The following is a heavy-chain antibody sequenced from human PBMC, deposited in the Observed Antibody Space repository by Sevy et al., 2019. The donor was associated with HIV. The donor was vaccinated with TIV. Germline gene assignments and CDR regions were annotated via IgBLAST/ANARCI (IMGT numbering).Heavy chain of an antibody. CDR3: ARAQGSYGLLDY. Sequence: GGSLRLSCAASGFTFSSYAIHWVRQAPGKGLDWVAIISDDGSNKYYADSVKGRFTISRDNSKTTLYLQMNSLTTEDTDSYFCARAQGSYGLLDYWGQGTLVTVSS. J-gene: IGHJ4*02. D-gene: IGHD1-26*01. CDR2: ISDDGSNK. V-gene: IGHV3-30-3*01. CDR1: GFTFSSYA.